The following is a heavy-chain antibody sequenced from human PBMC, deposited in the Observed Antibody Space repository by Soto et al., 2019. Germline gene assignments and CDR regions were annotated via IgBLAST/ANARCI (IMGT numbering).Heavy chain of an antibody. CDR3: AKCTGGYYDSSGYPPDY. D-gene: IGHD3-22*01. J-gene: IGHJ4*02. V-gene: IGHV3-30*18. Sequence: GGSLRLSCAASGFTFSNYAMHWVRQAPGKGLEWVAIVSYDGDNEYYADSVRGRFFISRDNSRNTLYLQTSSLRAEDTAVYYCAKCTGGYYDSSGYPPDYWGQGTLVTVSS. CDR1: GFTFSNYA. CDR2: VSYDGDNE.